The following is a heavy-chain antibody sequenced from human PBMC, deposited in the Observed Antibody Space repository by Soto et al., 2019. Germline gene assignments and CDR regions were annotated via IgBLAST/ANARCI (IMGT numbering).Heavy chain of an antibody. D-gene: IGHD4-17*01. Sequence: EVQLVESGGGLVQPGGSLKLSCAASGFTFSGSAMHWVRQASGKGLEWIGRIRSKANSYATAYAASVKGRFTISRDDSKNTAYLQMNSLKTEDTAVYYCTTLHLPTVTSYWYVDLWGRGTLVTVSS. J-gene: IGHJ2*01. V-gene: IGHV3-73*01. CDR2: IRSKANSYAT. CDR1: GFTFSGSA. CDR3: TTLHLPTVTSYWYVDL.